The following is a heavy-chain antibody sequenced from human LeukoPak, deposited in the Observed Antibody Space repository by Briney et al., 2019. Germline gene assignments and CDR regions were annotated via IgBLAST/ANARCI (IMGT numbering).Heavy chain of an antibody. CDR3: ARDGYSSSWFGYYYYYMDV. D-gene: IGHD6-13*01. CDR1: GFSFSSYG. Sequence: GGSLRLSCAASGFSFSSYGMHWVRQAPGKGLEWVAFIRYDGSNEYYADSVKGRFTISRDNSKNTLYLQMNSLRAEDTAVYYCARDGYSSSWFGYYYYYMDVWGKGTTVTVSS. J-gene: IGHJ6*03. V-gene: IGHV3-30*02. CDR2: IRYDGSNE.